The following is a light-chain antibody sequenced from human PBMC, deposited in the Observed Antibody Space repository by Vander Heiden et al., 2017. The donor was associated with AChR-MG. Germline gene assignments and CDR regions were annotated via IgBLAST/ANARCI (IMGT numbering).Light chain of an antibody. CDR2: HAS. J-gene: IGKJ3*01. Sequence: EVVMSQSPATLSVSPGEGATLSCRASQYVSTNLAWYQRKPGQAPRLLIFHASTRATGVPARFNGSGSGTEFTLTISRLQSEDSAIYYCQQYNNLFTFGHGTTVEIK. CDR3: QQYNNLFT. V-gene: IGKV3-15*01. CDR1: QYVSTN.